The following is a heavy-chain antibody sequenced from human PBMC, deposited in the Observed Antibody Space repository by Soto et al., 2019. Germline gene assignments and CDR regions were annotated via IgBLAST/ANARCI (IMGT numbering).Heavy chain of an antibody. V-gene: IGHV3-48*01. Sequence: WGSLRLSGAASGFTFSSYSMNWVRQAPGKGLEWVSYISSSSSTIYYADSVKGRFTISRDNAKNSLYLQMNSLRAEDTAVYYCAREVYGDYVYAFDMWGQGTMVTVSS. CDR2: ISSSSSTI. CDR1: GFTFSSYS. J-gene: IGHJ3*02. D-gene: IGHD4-17*01. CDR3: AREVYGDYVYAFDM.